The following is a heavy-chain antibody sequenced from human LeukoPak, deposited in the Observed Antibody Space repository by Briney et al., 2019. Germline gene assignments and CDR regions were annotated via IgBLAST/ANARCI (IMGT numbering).Heavy chain of an antibody. V-gene: IGHV3-23*01. J-gene: IGHJ4*02. CDR3: AKEGIRGEIDY. CDR1: GFTFSSCA. Sequence: GSLRLSCAASGFTFSSCAMSWVRQAPGKGLEWVSVISGSGSAYHTDSVRGRFTIFRDNSKNTLYLQMNSLRADDTAVYYCAKEGIRGEIDYWGQGTLVTVSP. D-gene: IGHD3-16*01. CDR2: ISGSGSA.